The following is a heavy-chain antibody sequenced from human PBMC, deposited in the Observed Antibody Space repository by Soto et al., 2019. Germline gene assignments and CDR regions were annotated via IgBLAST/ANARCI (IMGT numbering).Heavy chain of an antibody. Sequence: XSVKVSCKTSGYIFTKYGLHWVRQAPGQSLEWMGWINPGNGDTKYSQKFQGRATITRDTSATTAYMELSSLRSEDSAVFYCARTDCSSTSCYNYYYYGMDVWGQGTTVTVS. CDR2: INPGNGDT. CDR3: ARTDCSSTSCYNYYYYGMDV. CDR1: GYIFTKYG. J-gene: IGHJ6*02. D-gene: IGHD2-2*01. V-gene: IGHV1-3*01.